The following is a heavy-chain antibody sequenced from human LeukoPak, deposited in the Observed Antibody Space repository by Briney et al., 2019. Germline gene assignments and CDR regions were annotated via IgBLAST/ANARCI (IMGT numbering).Heavy chain of an antibody. CDR2: IYSGGTT. J-gene: IGHJ4*02. D-gene: IGHD3-10*01. CDR3: ASAPSESGAGSFAYY. Sequence: GGSLRLSCAACVFTVSSHYMTWVRQAPGKGLQWVSLIYSGGTTYYADSVKGRFTISRDTSENTLYLQMNSLRPEDTAVYYCASAPSESGAGSFAYYWGQGTLVTVSS. V-gene: IGHV3-53*01. CDR1: VFTVSSHY.